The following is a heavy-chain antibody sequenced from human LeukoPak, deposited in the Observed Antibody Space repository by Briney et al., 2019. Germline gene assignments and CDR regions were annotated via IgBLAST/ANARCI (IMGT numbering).Heavy chain of an antibody. D-gene: IGHD6-6*01. CDR3: ARHRRSSSIDY. Sequence: GESLKISCKGSGYSFTSYWIGWVRQMRGKGLEWMGIIYPVDSDTRSNPSSQGHVTISADKSISTAYLQRSSLKAADIAMYYCARHRRSSSIDYWGQGTLVTVSS. CDR2: IYPVDSDT. J-gene: IGHJ4*02. V-gene: IGHV5-51*01. CDR1: GYSFTSYW.